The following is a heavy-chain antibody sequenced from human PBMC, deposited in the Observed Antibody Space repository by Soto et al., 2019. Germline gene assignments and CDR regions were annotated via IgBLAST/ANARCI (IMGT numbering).Heavy chain of an antibody. CDR3: ARHTAMVLFDY. CDR1: GGSISDHY. V-gene: IGHV4-59*08. Sequence: SETLSLTCTVSGGSISDHYYMWIRQSPGKGLEYIGYIHNGGSTNYNPSLKSRITISIDMPKNQFSLNLSSVTAADTAVYYCARHTAMVLFDYWGRGTLVTVSS. D-gene: IGHD5-18*01. J-gene: IGHJ4*02. CDR2: IHNGGST.